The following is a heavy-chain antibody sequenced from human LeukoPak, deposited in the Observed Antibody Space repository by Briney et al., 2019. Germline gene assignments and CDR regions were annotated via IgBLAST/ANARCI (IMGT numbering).Heavy chain of an antibody. CDR2: ISRNSRYI. D-gene: IGHD3-9*01. Sequence: PGGSLRLSCAASGFAFSTYSMNRVRQAPGKGLEWVSSISRNSRYIYYADSMRGRFTISRDNAKNSLYLQMNSLKPEDTAVYYCAKGANLRYFDWLHFDYWGQGTLVTVSS. CDR1: GFAFSTYS. V-gene: IGHV3-21*06. CDR3: AKGANLRYFDWLHFDY. J-gene: IGHJ4*02.